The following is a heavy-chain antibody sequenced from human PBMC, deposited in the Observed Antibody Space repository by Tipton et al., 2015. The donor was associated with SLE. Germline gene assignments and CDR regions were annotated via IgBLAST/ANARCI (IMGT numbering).Heavy chain of an antibody. CDR3: TRDPYYYDSSGSPYSY. J-gene: IGHJ4*02. CDR1: GGSISSSY. D-gene: IGHD3-22*01. CDR2: IYYSGST. Sequence: TLSLTCSVSGGSISSSYWSWIRQPPGKGLEWIGNIYYSGSTNYNPSLKSRVTISVDTSQNQFSLKLNSVTAADTAVYYCTRDPYYYDSSGSPYSYWGQGTLVTVSS. V-gene: IGHV4-59*12.